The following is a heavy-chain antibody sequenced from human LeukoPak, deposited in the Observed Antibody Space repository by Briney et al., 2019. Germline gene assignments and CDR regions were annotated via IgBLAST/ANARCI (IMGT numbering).Heavy chain of an antibody. CDR2: INHSGTT. D-gene: IGHD3-22*01. V-gene: IGHV4-34*01. CDR3: ARAGSFYYDTGGYYPFDY. CDR1: GGSFSGYY. Sequence: PSETLSLTCAVYGGSFSGYYWSWIRQPPGKGLEWIGEINHSGTTNYNPSLKSRVTISVDTSKNQFSLNLNSVTAADTAVYYCARAGSFYYDTGGYYPFDYWGQGTLVTVSS. J-gene: IGHJ4*02.